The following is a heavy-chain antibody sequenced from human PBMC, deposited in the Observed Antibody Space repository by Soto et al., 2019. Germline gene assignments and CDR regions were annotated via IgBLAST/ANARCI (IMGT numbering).Heavy chain of an antibody. V-gene: IGHV1-3*01. CDR3: ARETDYYYYYGMDV. CDR2: INAGNGNT. CDR1: GYTFTSYA. Sequence: ASVKVSCKASGYTFTSYAMHWVRQAPGQRLEWMGWINAGNGNTKYSQKFQGRVTITRDTSASTAYMELSSLTSEDTAVYYSARETDYYYYYGMDVWGQGTTVTVSS. J-gene: IGHJ6*02.